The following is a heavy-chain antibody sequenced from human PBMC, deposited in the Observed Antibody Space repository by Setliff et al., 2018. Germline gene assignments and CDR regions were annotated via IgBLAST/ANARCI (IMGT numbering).Heavy chain of an antibody. CDR3: ARDRPSSSGWYTYYYGMDV. D-gene: IGHD6-19*01. J-gene: IGHJ6*02. CDR1: GYTFTSYG. CDR2: ISTYNGNT. Sequence: ASVKVSCKASGYTFTSYGISWVRLAPGQGLEWMGWISTYNGNTNYAQKLQGRVTMSTDTSTNTAYMELRSLRSDDTAVYYCARDRPSSSGWYTYYYGMDVWGQGTTVTVSS. V-gene: IGHV1-18*01.